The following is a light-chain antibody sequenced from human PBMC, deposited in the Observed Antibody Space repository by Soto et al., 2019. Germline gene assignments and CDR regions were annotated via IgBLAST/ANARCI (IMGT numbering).Light chain of an antibody. CDR2: GAS. Sequence: EIVLTQSPGTLSLSPGERATLSCRASQSVSSSYLAWYQQEPGQAPRLLIYGASSRATGIPDRFSGSGSGTDFTVTISRLEPEDFAVYYCQQYGSSPQTFGQGTKVDIK. CDR1: QSVSSSY. CDR3: QQYGSSPQT. J-gene: IGKJ1*01. V-gene: IGKV3-20*01.